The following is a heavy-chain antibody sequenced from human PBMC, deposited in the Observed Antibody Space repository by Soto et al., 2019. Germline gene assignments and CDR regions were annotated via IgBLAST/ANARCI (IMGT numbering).Heavy chain of an antibody. V-gene: IGHV1-18*01. CDR3: ARDQAPYSNGWYY. Sequence: QIYLVQSGAEVKKPGASVKVSCKASGYTFTSYGIIWVRQAPGQGLEWMGWINTKNGNTHYAQKLQGRVTMTTDTSTTTAYMELRSLRTDDTAVYFCARDQAPYSNGWYYWGQGTLVIVSS. CDR2: INTKNGNT. CDR1: GYTFTSYG. J-gene: IGHJ4*02. D-gene: IGHD6-19*01.